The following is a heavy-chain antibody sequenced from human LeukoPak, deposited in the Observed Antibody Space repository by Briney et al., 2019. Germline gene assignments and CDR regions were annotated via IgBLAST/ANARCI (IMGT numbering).Heavy chain of an antibody. Sequence: GGSLRLSCAASGFAFSSYGMHWVRQAPGKGLEWVAFIRYDGSNKYYADSVKGRFTISRDNSKNTLYLQMNSLRAEDTAVYYCAKVSVAGHTVWFDPWGQGTLVTVSS. CDR3: AKVSVAGHTVWFDP. J-gene: IGHJ5*02. CDR1: GFAFSSYG. D-gene: IGHD6-19*01. V-gene: IGHV3-30*02. CDR2: IRYDGSNK.